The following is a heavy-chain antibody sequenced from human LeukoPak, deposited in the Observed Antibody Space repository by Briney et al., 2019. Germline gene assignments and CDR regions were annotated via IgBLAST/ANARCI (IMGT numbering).Heavy chain of an antibody. D-gene: IGHD3-22*01. V-gene: IGHV3-11*01. Sequence: GGSLRLSCAASGFTFSDYYMSWIRQAPGKGLEWVPYISSSGSTIYYADSVKGRFTISRDNAKNSLYLQMNSLRAEDTALYYCARASHYDSSGYYFGYWGQGTLVTVSS. CDR3: ARASHYDSSGYYFGY. J-gene: IGHJ4*02. CDR1: GFTFSDYY. CDR2: ISSSGSTI.